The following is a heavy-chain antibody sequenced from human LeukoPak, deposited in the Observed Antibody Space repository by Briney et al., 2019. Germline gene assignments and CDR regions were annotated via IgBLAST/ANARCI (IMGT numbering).Heavy chain of an antibody. CDR2: ISGSGGIT. CDR1: GFTFSAFA. D-gene: IGHD2-21*02. CDR3: AGERNCGGDCYQGSWFDP. J-gene: IGHJ5*02. V-gene: IGHV3-23*01. Sequence: GGSLRLSCAASGFTFSAFAMSWVRQAPGKGLEWVSAISGSGGITYYADSVKGRFTVSRDNAKNSLYLQMNSLRAEDTAVYYCAGERNCGGDCYQGSWFDPWGQGTLVTVSS.